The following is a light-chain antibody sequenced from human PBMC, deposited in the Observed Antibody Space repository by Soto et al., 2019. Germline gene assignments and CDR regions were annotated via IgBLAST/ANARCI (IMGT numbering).Light chain of an antibody. J-gene: IGKJ3*01. V-gene: IGKV3-20*01. CDR1: QSINNRY. CDR3: QQYGGAPFT. CDR2: GAS. Sequence: EIVLTQSPGTLSLSPGERAILSCRASQSINNRYLAWYQQMPGRAPRLLIHGASSRAAGIPDRFSGSGSGTDFTLTINRLEPEDFAVYYCQQYGGAPFTFGPGTRVDVK.